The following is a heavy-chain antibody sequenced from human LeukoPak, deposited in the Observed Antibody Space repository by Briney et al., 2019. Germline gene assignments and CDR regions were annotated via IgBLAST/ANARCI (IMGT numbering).Heavy chain of an antibody. Sequence: SETLSLTCSVSGGSISSSDYDWGWIRQPPGKGLDWIANIYYTGSTHHNPSLKSRVTISVDTSKNQFSLKLSSVTAADTAVYYCARDKPGIGHAFDIWGQGTMVTVSS. D-gene: IGHD3-3*02. CDR1: GGSISSSDYD. J-gene: IGHJ3*02. CDR2: IYYTGST. CDR3: ARDKPGIGHAFDI. V-gene: IGHV4-39*07.